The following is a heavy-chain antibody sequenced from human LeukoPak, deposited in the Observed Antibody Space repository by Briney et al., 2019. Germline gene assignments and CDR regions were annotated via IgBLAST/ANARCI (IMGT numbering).Heavy chain of an antibody. V-gene: IGHV3-48*01. CDR3: ARNYYGSGSYFDY. CDR1: GFTFSSYI. CDR2: ISSSSSTI. Sequence: PGGSLRLSCAASGFTFSSYIMNWVRQAPGKGLEWVSYISSSSSTIYYADSVKGRFTISRDNAKNSLYLQMNSLRAEDTAVYYCARNYYGSGSYFDYWGQGTLVTVSS. D-gene: IGHD3-10*01. J-gene: IGHJ4*02.